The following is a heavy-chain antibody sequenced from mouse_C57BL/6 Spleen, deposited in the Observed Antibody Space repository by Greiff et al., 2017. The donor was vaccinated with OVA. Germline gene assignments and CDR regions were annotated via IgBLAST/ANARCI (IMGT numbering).Heavy chain of an antibody. J-gene: IGHJ3*01. Sequence: QVQLKESGAELARPGASVKLSCKASGYTFTSYGISWVKQRTGQGLEWIGEIYPRSGNTYYNEKFKGKATLTADKSSSTAYMELRSLTSEDSAVYFCARRDGSSYSAWFAYWGQGTLVTVSA. V-gene: IGHV1-81*01. D-gene: IGHD1-1*01. CDR3: ARRDGSSYSAWFAY. CDR1: GYTFTSYG. CDR2: IYPRSGNT.